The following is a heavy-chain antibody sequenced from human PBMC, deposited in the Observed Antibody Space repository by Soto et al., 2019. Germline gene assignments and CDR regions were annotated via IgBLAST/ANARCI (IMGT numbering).Heavy chain of an antibody. CDR2: ITGSGVRT. CDR1: GFTFSSYA. CDR3: AKVRGGDYERYVDY. V-gene: IGHV3-23*01. D-gene: IGHD4-17*01. J-gene: IGHJ4*02. Sequence: GESLRLSCAASGFTFSSYAMNWVRQAPGKGLEWVSAITGSGVRTYYADSVMGRFTISRDNSKNTVYLQMNSLTAEDTALYYCAKVRGGDYERYVDYRGQGTLVTVSS.